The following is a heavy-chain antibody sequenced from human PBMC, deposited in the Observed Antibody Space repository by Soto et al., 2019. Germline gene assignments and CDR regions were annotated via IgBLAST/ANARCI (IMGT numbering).Heavy chain of an antibody. D-gene: IGHD2-2*01. J-gene: IGHJ4*02. V-gene: IGHV1-69*01. CDR2: IIPIFGTA. CDR1: GGTFSSYA. CDR3: ARDNRYCSSTSCFAP. Sequence: QVQLVQSVAEVKKPGSSVKVSCKASGGTFSSYAISWVRQAPGQGLEWMGGIIPIFGTANYAQKLQGIVTITADESTSTAYMELSSLRSEDTAVYYCARDNRYCSSTSCFAPWGQGTLVTVSS.